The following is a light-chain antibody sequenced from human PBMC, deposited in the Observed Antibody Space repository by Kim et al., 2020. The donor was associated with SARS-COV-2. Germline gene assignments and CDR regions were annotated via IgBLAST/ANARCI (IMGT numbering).Light chain of an antibody. V-gene: IGLV1-40*01. CDR1: RSNSGAGYD. CDR3: QSYDSSLGGSV. Sequence: RVTISCTGSRSNSGAGYDVHWYQQLPGTAPKLLIYGNSNRPSGVPDRFSGSKSGTSASLAITGLQAEDEADYYCQSYDSSLGGSVFGGGTKLTVL. CDR2: GNS. J-gene: IGLJ2*01.